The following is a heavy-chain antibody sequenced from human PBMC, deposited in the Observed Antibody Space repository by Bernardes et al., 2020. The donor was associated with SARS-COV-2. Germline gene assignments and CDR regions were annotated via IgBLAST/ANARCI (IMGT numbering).Heavy chain of an antibody. Sequence: GSLRLSCAASGFTVSSNYMSWVRQAPGKGLEWVSVIYSGGSTYYADSVKGRFTISRDNSKNTLYLQMNSLRAEDTALYYCAKVGITDAFDIWGQGTMVTVSS. CDR2: IYSGGST. CDR1: GFTVSSNY. J-gene: IGHJ3*02. V-gene: IGHV3-53*05. D-gene: IGHD3-10*01. CDR3: AKVGITDAFDI.